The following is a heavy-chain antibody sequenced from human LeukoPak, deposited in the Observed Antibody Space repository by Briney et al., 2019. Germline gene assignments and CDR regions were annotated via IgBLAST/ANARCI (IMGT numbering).Heavy chain of an antibody. CDR3: AKQASSHLEAYFDY. D-gene: IGHD6-13*01. CDR2: ISHSGGST. J-gene: IGHJ4*02. CDR1: GFTFSSYA. Sequence: GGSLRHSCAASGFTFSSYAMSRVRQAPGKGLEWVSAISHSGGSTYYADSAKGRFTVSRDNSKNTLYLQMNSLRAEDTAVYYCAKQASSHLEAYFDYWGQGTLVTVSS. V-gene: IGHV3-23*01.